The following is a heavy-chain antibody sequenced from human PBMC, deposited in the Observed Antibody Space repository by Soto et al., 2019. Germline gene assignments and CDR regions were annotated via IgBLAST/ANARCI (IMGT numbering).Heavy chain of an antibody. J-gene: IGHJ5*01. V-gene: IGHV4-59*08. CDR1: GGTVNSYY. CDR3: ARGGLTRFDS. Sequence: QVQLQESGPGLVRPSETLALTCSVAGGTVNSYYWNWIRQPPGKGLEWMGYFYYGGKGVYNPSLKSRITLSADADKSQVSLRLTSVTAADTAVYYCARGGLTRFDSWGQGTLVTVSS. CDR2: FYYGGKG. D-gene: IGHD3-16*01.